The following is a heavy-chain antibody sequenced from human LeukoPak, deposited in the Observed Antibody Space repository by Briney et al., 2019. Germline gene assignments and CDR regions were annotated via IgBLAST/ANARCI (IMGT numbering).Heavy chain of an antibody. V-gene: IGHV3-23*01. Sequence: GGSLRLSCAASGFTFSSYAMSWVRQAPGKGLGWVSAISGSGGSTYYADSVKGRFTISRDNSKNTLYLQMNSLRAEDTAVYYGAKETFGGVIVRQYYFDYWGQGTLVTVSS. J-gene: IGHJ4*02. CDR1: GFTFSSYA. CDR3: AKETFGGVIVRQYYFDY. CDR2: ISGSGGST. D-gene: IGHD3-16*02.